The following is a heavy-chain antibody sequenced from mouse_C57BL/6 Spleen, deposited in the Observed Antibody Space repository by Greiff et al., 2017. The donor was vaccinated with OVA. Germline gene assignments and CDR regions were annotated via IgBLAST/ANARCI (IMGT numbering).Heavy chain of an antibody. CDR2: IDPSDSYT. Sequence: QVQLQQPGAELVKPGASVKLSCKASGYTFTSYWMQWVKQRPGQGLEWIGEIDPSDSYTNYNQKFKGKATLTVDTSSSTAYMQLSSLTSEDSAVYYCARKGIYYYGSSYVSYAMDYWGQGTSVTVSS. D-gene: IGHD1-1*01. J-gene: IGHJ4*01. CDR1: GYTFTSYW. CDR3: ARKGIYYYGSSYVSYAMDY. V-gene: IGHV1-50*01.